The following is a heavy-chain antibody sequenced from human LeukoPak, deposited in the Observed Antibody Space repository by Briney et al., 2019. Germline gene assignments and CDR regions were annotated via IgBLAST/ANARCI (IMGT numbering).Heavy chain of an antibody. CDR1: GGSFSGYS. J-gene: IGHJ5*02. CDR3: ARDRPVSGANWFDP. D-gene: IGHD2-8*02. V-gene: IGHV4-34*01. CDR2: INHSGGT. Sequence: SETLSLTCAIYGGSFSGYSWSSIRQPPGKGLEWIGEINHSGGTNYNPSLKSRVTISVDTSKNQFSLKLSSVTAADTAVYYCARDRPVSGANWFDPWGQGALVTVSS.